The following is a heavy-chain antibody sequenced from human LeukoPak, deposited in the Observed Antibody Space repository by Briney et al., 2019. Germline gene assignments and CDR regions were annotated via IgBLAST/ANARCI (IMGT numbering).Heavy chain of an antibody. D-gene: IGHD3-9*01. CDR1: GFTFSTYS. CDR3: ARDSRLFKDYDTMTGVFGS. J-gene: IGHJ4*02. CDR2: ISSSSAHI. V-gene: IGHV3-21*01. Sequence: PGGSLRLSCAASGFTFSTYSMNWVRQAPGKGLEWVSSISSSSAHIYYAQSMKGRFTISRDNAKNSLFLQLNSLRPEDTAVYFCARDSRLFKDYDTMTGVFGSWGQGTLVTVSS.